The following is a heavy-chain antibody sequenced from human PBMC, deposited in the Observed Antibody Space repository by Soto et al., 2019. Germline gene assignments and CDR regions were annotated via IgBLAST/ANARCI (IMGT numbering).Heavy chain of an antibody. CDR3: AKDTRYCGGDCYAYYYYSGMDV. V-gene: IGHV3-30*18. CDR1: GFTFSSYG. Sequence: QVQLVESGGGVVQPGRSLRLSCAASGFTFSSYGMHWVRQAPGKGLEWVAVISYDGSNKYYEDSVKGRFTISRDNSKNTLYLQMNSLRAEDTAVYYCAKDTRYCGGDCYAYYYYSGMDVWGQGTTVTVSS. CDR2: ISYDGSNK. J-gene: IGHJ6*02. D-gene: IGHD2-21*02.